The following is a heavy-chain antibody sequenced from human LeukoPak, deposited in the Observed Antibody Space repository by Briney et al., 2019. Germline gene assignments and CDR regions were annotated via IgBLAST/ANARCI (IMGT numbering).Heavy chain of an antibody. V-gene: IGHV5-10-1*01. Sequence: GESLKISCKGSGYSFTSYWISWVGQMPGKGLEWMGRIDTSDFYTNYSPSFQGHVTISADKSITTAYLQWRSLKASDTAMFYCATSVGAEYFQHWGQGTLVTVSS. CDR2: IDTSDFYT. CDR3: ATSVGAEYFQH. J-gene: IGHJ1*01. CDR1: GYSFTSYW.